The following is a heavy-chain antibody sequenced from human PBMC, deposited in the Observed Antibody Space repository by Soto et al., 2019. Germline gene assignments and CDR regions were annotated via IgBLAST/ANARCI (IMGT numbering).Heavy chain of an antibody. Sequence: GASVKVSCKASGYTFTSYDINWVRQATGQGLEWMGWMNPNSGNTGYAQKFQGRVTMTRNTSISTAYTELSSLRSEDTALYCCARGKLYYDFWSGYSNDYWGQGTLVTVSS. V-gene: IGHV1-8*01. CDR3: ARGKLYYDFWSGYSNDY. J-gene: IGHJ4*02. CDR2: MNPNSGNT. CDR1: GYTFTSYD. D-gene: IGHD3-3*01.